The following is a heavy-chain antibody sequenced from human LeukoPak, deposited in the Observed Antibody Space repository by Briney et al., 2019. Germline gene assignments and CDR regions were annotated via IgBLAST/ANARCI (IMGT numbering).Heavy chain of an antibody. V-gene: IGHV3-23*01. D-gene: IGHD3-9*01. CDR1: GFTFSSYA. J-gene: IGHJ6*02. CDR2: ICGSGGST. Sequence: GGSLRLSCAASGFTFSSYAMSWVRQAPGKGLEWVSAICGSGGSTYYADSVKGRFTISRDNSKNTLYLQMNSLRAEDTAVYYCAKDLIPLDYDILTCMDVWGQGTTVTVSS. CDR3: AKDLIPLDYDILTCMDV.